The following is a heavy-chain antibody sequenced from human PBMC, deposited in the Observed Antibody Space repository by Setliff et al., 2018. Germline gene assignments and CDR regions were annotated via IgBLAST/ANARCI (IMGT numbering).Heavy chain of an antibody. CDR3: ARVYSGYDPNHYFDY. J-gene: IGHJ4*02. CDR1: GFTISYYA. Sequence: PGGSLRLSCAASGFTISYYAIHWVRQAPGKGLEWVAVSRYAENYQYYADSVKGRFTISRDNAKNSLYLQMNSLRAEDTAVYYCARVYSGYDPNHYFDYWGQGTLVTVSS. CDR2: SRYAENYQ. D-gene: IGHD5-12*01. V-gene: IGHV3-30-3*01.